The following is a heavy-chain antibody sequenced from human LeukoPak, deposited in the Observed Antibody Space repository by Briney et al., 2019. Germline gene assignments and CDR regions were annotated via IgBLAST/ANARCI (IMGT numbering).Heavy chain of an antibody. D-gene: IGHD3-22*01. CDR2: VHYSGTI. CDR3: ARVKYYYDGSAYSAFYYFDY. CDR1: GDSISRYY. J-gene: IGHJ4*02. V-gene: IGHV4-59*01. Sequence: SETLSLTCTVSGDSISRYYWSWVRQAPGKGLEWIGYVHYSGTISYNPSLQSRITMSVDTSKNQFPLRLSSVTAADTAVYYCARVKYYYDGSAYSAFYYFDYWGQGTLVTVSS.